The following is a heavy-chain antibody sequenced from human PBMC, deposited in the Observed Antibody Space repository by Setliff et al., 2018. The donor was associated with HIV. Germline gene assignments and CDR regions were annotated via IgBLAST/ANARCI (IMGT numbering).Heavy chain of an antibody. CDR1: GYTFITYY. D-gene: IGHD4-17*01. V-gene: IGHV1-46*01. CDR3: AREPPRRRGTVTGDY. Sequence: ASVKVSCKTSGYTFITYYVSWVRQAPGQGLEWMGMINPSGSITNYAQKFQGRLTMTRDTSTSTVYVELNSLRSEDTPVYYCAREPPRRRGTVTGDYWGQGTVVTVSS. J-gene: IGHJ4*02. CDR2: INPSGSIT.